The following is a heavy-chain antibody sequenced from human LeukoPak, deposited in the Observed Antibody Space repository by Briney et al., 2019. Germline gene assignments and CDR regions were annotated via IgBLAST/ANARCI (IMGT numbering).Heavy chain of an antibody. D-gene: IGHD3-9*01. CDR3: AGMYYDVLPGYSYFDY. CDR1: GGSISNYY. Sequence: SETLSLTCTVSGGSISNYYWSWIRQPPGKGLEGIGYISYGGSTSYNPSPKSRVSTSLDTSKNKFSLKLSSVTAADTAVYYCAGMYYDVLPGYSYFDYWGQGTLVTVSS. J-gene: IGHJ4*02. CDR2: ISYGGST. V-gene: IGHV4-59*01.